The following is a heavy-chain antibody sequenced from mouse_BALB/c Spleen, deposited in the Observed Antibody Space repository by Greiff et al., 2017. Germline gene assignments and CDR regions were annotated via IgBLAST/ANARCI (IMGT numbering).Heavy chain of an antibody. V-gene: IGHV5-6-5*01. CDR3: ARAYYRYDGFAY. CDR2: ISSGGST. J-gene: IGHJ3*01. Sequence: EVKVEESGGGLVKPGGSLKLSCAASGFTFSSYAMSWVRQTPEKRLEWVASISSGGSTYYPDSVKGRFTISRDNARNILYLQMSSLRSEDTAMYYCARAYYRYDGFAYWGQGTLVTVSA. D-gene: IGHD2-14*01. CDR1: GFTFSSYA.